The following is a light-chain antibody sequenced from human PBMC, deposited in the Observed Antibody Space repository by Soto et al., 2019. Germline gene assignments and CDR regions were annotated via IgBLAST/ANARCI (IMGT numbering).Light chain of an antibody. J-gene: IGKJ4*01. CDR1: QSVSNNY. V-gene: IGKV3-20*01. CDR2: GAS. Sequence: EIVLTQSPGTLSLSPGERATLSCRASQSVSNNYLAWYQQKPGQAPRLLIYGASNRATGIPDRFSGSRSGTEFTLTISRLEPEDFAVYYCQQYGSSPPLSFGGWTKVDIK. CDR3: QQYGSSPPLS.